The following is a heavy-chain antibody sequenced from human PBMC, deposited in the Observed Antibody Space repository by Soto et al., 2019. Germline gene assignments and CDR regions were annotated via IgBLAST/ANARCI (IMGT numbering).Heavy chain of an antibody. CDR2: ISSSSSYI. CDR3: ARADCSSTSCGRYYYYYMDV. V-gene: IGHV3-21*01. Sequence: KGLEWVSSISSSSSYIYYADSVKGRFTISRDNAKNSLYLQMNSLRAEDTAVYYCARADCSSTSCGRYYYYYMDVWGKGTTVSVSS. J-gene: IGHJ6*03. D-gene: IGHD2-2*01.